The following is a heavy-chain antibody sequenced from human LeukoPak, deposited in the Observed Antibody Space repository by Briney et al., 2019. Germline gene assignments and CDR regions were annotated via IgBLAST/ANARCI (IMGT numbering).Heavy chain of an antibody. J-gene: IGHJ6*02. CDR2: INTNTGNP. D-gene: IGHD6-13*01. CDR1: GYTFTSYA. Sequence: GASVKVSCKASGYTFTSYAMNWVRQAPGQGLEWMGWINTNTGNPTYAQGFTGRFVFSLDTSVSTAYLQISSLKAEDTAVYYCARKTMYSSSWYVPPYGMDVWGQGTTVTVSS. V-gene: IGHV7-4-1*02. CDR3: ARKTMYSSSWYVPPYGMDV.